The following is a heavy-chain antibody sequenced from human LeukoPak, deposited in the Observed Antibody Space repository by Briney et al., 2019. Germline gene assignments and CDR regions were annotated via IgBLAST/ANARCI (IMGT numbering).Heavy chain of an antibody. Sequence: PGGSLRLSCEASGFTFSSYWMHWVRQTPGKGLVWVSRINGDGSDTNSADSVKGRLTISRDNAKNTLYLQMNSLRAEDTAVYYCVRGLGSGYSYAYGVYWGQGTLVTVSS. V-gene: IGHV3-74*01. D-gene: IGHD5-18*01. CDR1: GFTFSSYW. J-gene: IGHJ4*02. CDR2: INGDGSDT. CDR3: VRGLGSGYSYAYGVY.